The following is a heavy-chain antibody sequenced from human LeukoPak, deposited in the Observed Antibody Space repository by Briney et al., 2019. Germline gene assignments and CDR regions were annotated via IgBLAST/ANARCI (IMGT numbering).Heavy chain of an antibody. D-gene: IGHD4-17*01. V-gene: IGHV1-3*01. CDR3: ARSKDYGDYGGYDY. CDR1: GYAFTSYA. J-gene: IGHJ4*02. CDR2: INAGNGNT. Sequence: ASVKVSCKASGYAFTSYAMHWVRQAPGQRLEWMGWINAGNGNTKYSQKFQGRVTITRDTSASTAYMELSSLRSDDTAVYYCARSKDYGDYGGYDYWGQGTLVTVSS.